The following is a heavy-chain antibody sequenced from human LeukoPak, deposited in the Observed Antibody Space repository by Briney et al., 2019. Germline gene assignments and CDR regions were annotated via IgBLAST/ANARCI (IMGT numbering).Heavy chain of an antibody. CDR3: ARADHYYYYMDV. CDR1: GGSISSGGYY. CDR2: FYYSGST. V-gene: IGHV4-31*03. Sequence: SQTLSLTCTVSGGSISSGGYYWSWIRQHPGKGLEWIGYFYYSGSTYYNPSLKSRVTISVDTSKNQFSLKLSSVTAADTAVYYCARADHYYYYMDVWGKGTTVTVSS. J-gene: IGHJ6*03.